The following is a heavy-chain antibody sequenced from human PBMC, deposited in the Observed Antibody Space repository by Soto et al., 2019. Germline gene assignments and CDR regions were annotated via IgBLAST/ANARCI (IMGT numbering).Heavy chain of an antibody. D-gene: IGHD6-13*01. CDR2: ISYGGDNK. J-gene: IGHJ4*02. CDR1: GFIFNDYA. V-gene: IGHV3-30*09. Sequence: QVQLVESGGGVVQPGRSLRLSCAASGFIFNDYAMHWVRQAPGKGLEWVVVISYGGDNKYYADSVRGRFAISRDNLKNTLDLQMNSLNPEDTAVYHCAKARHSTSWYGLEADFWGQGTLVTVSS. CDR3: AKARHSTSWYGLEADF.